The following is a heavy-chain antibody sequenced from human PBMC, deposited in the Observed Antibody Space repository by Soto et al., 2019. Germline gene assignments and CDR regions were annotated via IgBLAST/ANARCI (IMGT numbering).Heavy chain of an antibody. CDR3: ASYSNRYYYYYGMDV. CDR1: GYSFTIYW. V-gene: IGHV5-51*01. J-gene: IGHJ6*02. Sequence: GESLKISCKGSGYSFTIYWIGWVRQMPGKGLEWMGIIYPGDSDTRYSPSFQGQVTISADKSISTAYLQWSSLKASDTAMYYCASYSNRYYYYYGMDVWGQGTTVTVSS. D-gene: IGHD4-4*01. CDR2: IYPGDSDT.